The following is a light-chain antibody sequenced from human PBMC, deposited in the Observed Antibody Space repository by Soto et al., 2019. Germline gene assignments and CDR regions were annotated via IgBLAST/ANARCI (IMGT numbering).Light chain of an antibody. V-gene: IGKV1D-12*01. Sequence: DIQMTQSPSSVSASVGDRVTITCRASQDIRTWLAWYQQRPGRAPKLLIYAASSLHGGVPSRFSGGGSGTEFTLTIRSLQPEDFATYYCQQANSFPLTFGGGTKVEIK. CDR3: QQANSFPLT. CDR2: AAS. CDR1: QDIRTW. J-gene: IGKJ4*01.